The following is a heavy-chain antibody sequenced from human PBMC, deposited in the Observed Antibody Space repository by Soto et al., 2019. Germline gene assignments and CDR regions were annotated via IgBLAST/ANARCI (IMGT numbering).Heavy chain of an antibody. CDR2: MYHSGNT. Sequence: PSEPLSLTFTVSGGSIISSNHYWAWIRQPPGEGLEWIGSMYHSGNTYYNPSLNSRVTISVDTSKNQFSLKLSSVTAADTALDFCASHYSDSWTGHYTGVCALDFWCQRALGTVS. J-gene: IGHJ4*02. CDR1: GGSIISSNHY. V-gene: IGHV4-39*01. D-gene: IGHD3-9*01. CDR3: ASHYSDSWTGHYTGVCALDF.